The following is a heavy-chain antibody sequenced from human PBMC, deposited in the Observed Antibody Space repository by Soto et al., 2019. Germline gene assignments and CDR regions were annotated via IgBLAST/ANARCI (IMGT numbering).Heavy chain of an antibody. CDR1: GFSLTTTGVG. V-gene: IGHV2-5*02. J-gene: IGHJ5*02. D-gene: IGHD3-22*01. CDR2: IYWDDDK. CDR3: AYRLGDRSVTGRPPPFDP. Sequence: ITLKESGPTVVKPPQTLTLTCTFSGFSLTTTGVGVGWIRQPPGNALEWLALIYWDDDKRYSPSLKSRLTITHDTAKNQVVLTMTNMAPVDTGTYYCAYRLGDRSVTGRPPPFDPWGQGTLVTVSS.